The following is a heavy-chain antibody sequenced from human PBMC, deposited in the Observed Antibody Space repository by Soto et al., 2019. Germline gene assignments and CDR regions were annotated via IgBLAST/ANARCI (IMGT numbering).Heavy chain of an antibody. Sequence: SETLSLTCTVSGGSISSGGYYWSWIRQHPGKGLEWIGYIYYSGSTYYNPSLKSRVTISVDTSKNQFSLKLSSVTAADTAVYYCARGYSGYEDRYDYWGRGTLVTVSS. J-gene: IGHJ4*02. CDR3: ARGYSGYEDRYDY. D-gene: IGHD5-12*01. CDR1: GGSISSGGYY. V-gene: IGHV4-31*03. CDR2: IYYSGST.